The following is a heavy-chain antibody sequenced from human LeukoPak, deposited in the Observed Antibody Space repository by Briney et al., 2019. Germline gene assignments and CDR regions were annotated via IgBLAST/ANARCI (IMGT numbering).Heavy chain of an antibody. CDR2: ISGSGGTT. Sequence: GGSLRLSCAASGFTFSSYAMSWVRQPPGKGLEWVSSISGSGGTTYYADSVKGRFTISRDNSKNTLYLQMNSLRAEDTAVYYCARREYSHGYDYWGQGTLVTVSS. CDR3: ARREYSHGYDY. D-gene: IGHD5-18*01. J-gene: IGHJ4*02. CDR1: GFTFSSYA. V-gene: IGHV3-23*01.